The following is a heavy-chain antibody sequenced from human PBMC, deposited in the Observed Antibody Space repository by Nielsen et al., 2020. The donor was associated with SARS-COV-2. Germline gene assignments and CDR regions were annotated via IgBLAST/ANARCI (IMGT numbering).Heavy chain of an antibody. CDR1: GGSITSGNYY. D-gene: IGHD3-10*01. Sequence: SETLSLTCTVSGGSITSGNYYWSWIRQHPGKGLEWIGNIYYRGSTYYNPSLESRVTISIDTSKNQFSLKLSSVTAADTAVYYCATDLAGGRILDAWGQGTTVTVSS. V-gene: IGHV4-31*03. CDR3: ATDLAGGRILDA. CDR2: IYYRGST. J-gene: IGHJ6*02.